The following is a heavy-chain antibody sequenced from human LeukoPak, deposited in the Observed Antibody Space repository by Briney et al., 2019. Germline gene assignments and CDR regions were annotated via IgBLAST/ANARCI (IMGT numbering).Heavy chain of an antibody. CDR3: ARDLMSSGWYSRLYYYYYMDV. Sequence: GGSLRLSCAASGFTFNSYSMNWVRQAPGKGLEWVSSISSSSSYIYYADSVKGRFTISRDNAKNSLYLQMNSLRAEDTAVYYCARDLMSSGWYSRLYYYYYMDVWGKGTTVTVSS. J-gene: IGHJ6*03. V-gene: IGHV3-21*01. CDR1: GFTFNSYS. D-gene: IGHD6-19*01. CDR2: ISSSSSYI.